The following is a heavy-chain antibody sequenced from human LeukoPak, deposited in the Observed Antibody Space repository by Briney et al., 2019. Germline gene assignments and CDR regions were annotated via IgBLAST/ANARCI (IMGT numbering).Heavy chain of an antibody. V-gene: IGHV1-69*05. CDR3: ARDPRSLEWLV. CDR1: GGTFSSYA. Sequence: ASVKVSCKASGGTFSSYAISWVRQAPGQGLEWMGGIIPIFGTANYAQKFQGRVAMTTDTSTSTAYMELRSLRSDDTAVYYCARDPRSLEWLVWGQGTMVTVSS. CDR2: IIPIFGTA. D-gene: IGHD3-3*01. J-gene: IGHJ3*01.